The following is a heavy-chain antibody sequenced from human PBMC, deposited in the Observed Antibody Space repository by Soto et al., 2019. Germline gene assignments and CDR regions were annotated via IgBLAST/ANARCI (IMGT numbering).Heavy chain of an antibody. CDR2: IYATGST. V-gene: IGHV4-4*07. CDR3: VRDGTKNLRDWFDP. J-gene: IGHJ5*02. Sequence: LDTLSLTCNFSGSYLACYDLSWIRQPPGKGLEWIGRIYATGSTDYNPSLKSRLTMSVDMSKKQFSLTLRSVTAADTAMYYCVRDGTKNLRDWFDPWGQGILGTVSS. D-gene: IGHD1-1*01. CDR1: GSYLACYD.